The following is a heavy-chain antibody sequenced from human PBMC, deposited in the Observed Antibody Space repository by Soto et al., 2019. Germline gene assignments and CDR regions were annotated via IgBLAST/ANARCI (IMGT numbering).Heavy chain of an antibody. D-gene: IGHD1-26*01. CDR1: GGSISSYY. J-gene: IGHJ4*02. CDR3: ARRWGAAVDY. CDR2: IYYSGST. V-gene: IGHV4-59*08. Sequence: QVQLQESGPGLVKPSETLSLTCTVSGGSISSYYWSWIRQPPGKGLEWSGYIYYSGSTNYNPSLKSRVTISVDTSKNQFSLKLSSETAADTAVYYCARRWGAAVDYWGQGTLVTVSS.